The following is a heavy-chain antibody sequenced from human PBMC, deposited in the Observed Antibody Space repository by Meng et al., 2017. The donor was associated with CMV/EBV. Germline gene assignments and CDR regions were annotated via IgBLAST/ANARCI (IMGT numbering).Heavy chain of an antibody. CDR3: AVSSTRPTDYYYYGMDV. CDR2: IIPIFGTA. D-gene: IGHD2-2*01. Sequence: TCSSYAISWVRQAPGQGLEWMGEIIPIFGTANYAQEFQGRVTITTDESTSTAYMELSSLRSEDTAVYYCAVSSTRPTDYYYYGMDVWGQGTTVTVSS. J-gene: IGHJ6*02. CDR1: TCSSYA. V-gene: IGHV1-69*05.